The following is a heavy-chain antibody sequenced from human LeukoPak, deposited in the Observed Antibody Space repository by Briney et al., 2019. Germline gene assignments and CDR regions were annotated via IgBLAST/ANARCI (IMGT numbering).Heavy chain of an antibody. CDR1: GGSITSDSYY. J-gene: IGHJ3*02. CDR2: IYYTGAT. Sequence: PSETLSLTCTVSGGSITSDSYYWSWIRQHSGKGLEWIGYIYYTGATDYSPSLKSRVIISLGTSKNQFSLNLSSVTAADTAVYYCSRDATYFYDRSGYYYPYDAFDIWGQGTMVTVSS. CDR3: SRDATYFYDRSGYYYPYDAFDI. V-gene: IGHV4-31*03. D-gene: IGHD3-22*01.